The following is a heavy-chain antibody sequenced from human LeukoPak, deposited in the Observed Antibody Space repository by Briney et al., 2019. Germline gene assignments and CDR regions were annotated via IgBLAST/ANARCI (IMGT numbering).Heavy chain of an antibody. CDR2: IYPGDSDT. V-gene: IGHV5-51*01. Sequence: GASLQISCQGSGYLFASYWIGWVRQLPGKGLGGVGIIYPGDSDTKYSPSFQGQVTISADKSISTAYLQWSSLKASDTAMYYCARRGSGSYGDYWGQGTLVTVSS. CDR1: GYLFASYW. D-gene: IGHD1-26*01. CDR3: ARRGSGSYGDY. J-gene: IGHJ4*02.